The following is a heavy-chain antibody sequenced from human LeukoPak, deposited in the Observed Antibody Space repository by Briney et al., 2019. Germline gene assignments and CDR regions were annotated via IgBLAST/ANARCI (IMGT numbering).Heavy chain of an antibody. V-gene: IGHV4-59*08. Sequence: SSETLSLTCIVSGGSISTYYWSWIRQPPGKGLEWIGYIYYSGSTNYNPFLKSRVTISLNTSKKQFSLRLRSVTAADTAVYYCARRVAVGNYFDPWGQGTLVTVSA. J-gene: IGHJ5*02. CDR2: IYYSGST. CDR1: GGSISTYY. D-gene: IGHD4-11*01. CDR3: ARRVAVGNYFDP.